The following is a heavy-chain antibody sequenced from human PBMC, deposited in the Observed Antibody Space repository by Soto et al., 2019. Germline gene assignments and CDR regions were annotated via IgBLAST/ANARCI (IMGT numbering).Heavy chain of an antibody. CDR3: ARGASSSSLYYYMDV. CDR1: GGSISSYY. D-gene: IGHD6-13*01. V-gene: IGHV4-59*01. Sequence: SETLSLTCPVSGGSISSYYWSWIRQPPGKGLEWIGYIYYSGSTNYNPSLKSRVTISVDTSKNQFSLKLSSVTAADTAVYYCARGASSSSLYYYMDVWGKGTTVTVSS. J-gene: IGHJ6*03. CDR2: IYYSGST.